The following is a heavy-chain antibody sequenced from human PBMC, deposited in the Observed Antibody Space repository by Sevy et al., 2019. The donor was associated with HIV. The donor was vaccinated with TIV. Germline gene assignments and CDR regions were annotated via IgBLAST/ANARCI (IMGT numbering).Heavy chain of an antibody. CDR1: GGTFSSYA. CDR3: ARAYYYGSGSYYNRQNYYYYGMDV. CDR2: IIPIFGTA. J-gene: IGHJ6*02. Sequence: ASVKVSCKASGGTFSSYAISWVRQAPGQGLEWMGGIIPIFGTANYAQKFQGRVTITADESTSTAYMELSSLRSEYTAVYYCARAYYYGSGSYYNRQNYYYYGMDVWGQGTTVTVSS. D-gene: IGHD3-10*01. V-gene: IGHV1-69*13.